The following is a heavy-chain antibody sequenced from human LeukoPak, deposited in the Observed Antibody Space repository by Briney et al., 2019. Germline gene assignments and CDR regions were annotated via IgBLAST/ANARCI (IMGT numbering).Heavy chain of an antibody. CDR2: ISSSSSYI. D-gene: IGHD3-10*01. CDR1: GFTFSSYG. Sequence: GGSLRLSCAASGFTFSSYGMHWVRQAPGKGLEWVSSISSSSSYIYYADSVKGRFTISRDNAKNTLYLQMNSLRAEETALYYCARGGFGELYWGQGTLVTVSS. J-gene: IGHJ4*02. V-gene: IGHV3-21*01. CDR3: ARGGFGELY.